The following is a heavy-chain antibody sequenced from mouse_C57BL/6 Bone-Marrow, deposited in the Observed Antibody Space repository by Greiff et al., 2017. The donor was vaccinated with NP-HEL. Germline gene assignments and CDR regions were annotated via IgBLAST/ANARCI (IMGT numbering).Heavy chain of an antibody. CDR3: ARHGRRGFAY. D-gene: IGHD2-12*01. CDR2: IWSDGST. J-gene: IGHJ3*01. CDR1: GFSLTRYG. Sequence: VKVVESGPGLVAPSQSLSITCTVSGFSLTRYGVHWVRQPPGKGLAWLVVIWSDGSTTYNSALKSRLSISKDNSKSQVFLKMNSLQTDDTAMYYCARHGRRGFAYWGQGTLVTVSA. V-gene: IGHV2-6-1*01.